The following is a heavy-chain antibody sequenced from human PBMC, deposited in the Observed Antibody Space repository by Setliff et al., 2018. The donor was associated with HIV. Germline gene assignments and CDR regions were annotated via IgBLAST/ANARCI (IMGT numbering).Heavy chain of an antibody. CDR1: GPSINIHY. D-gene: IGHD4-17*01. Sequence: SETLSLTCTVSGPSINIHYWSWIRQSPGKAFEWIGYIYSTGRTNYNPSLQSRVTISMVASRNQFSLKVTSVTAADTAVYYCAKGAGFYGDYTFDHWGQGRQVTVSS. CDR3: AKGAGFYGDYTFDH. V-gene: IGHV4-59*11. CDR2: IYSTGRT. J-gene: IGHJ4*02.